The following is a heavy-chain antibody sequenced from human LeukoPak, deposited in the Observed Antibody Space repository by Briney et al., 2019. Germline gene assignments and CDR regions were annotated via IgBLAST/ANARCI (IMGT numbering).Heavy chain of an antibody. CDR3: ARGATPYYYYYMDV. V-gene: IGHV4-59*01. CDR2: IYYSGST. J-gene: IGHJ6*03. CDR1: GGSISSYY. D-gene: IGHD1-26*01. Sequence: SETLSLTCTVSGGSISSYYWGWIRQPPGKGLEWIGYIYYSGSTNYNPSLKSRVTISVDTSKNQFSLKLSSVTAADTAVYYCARGATPYYYYYMDVWGKGTTVTVSS.